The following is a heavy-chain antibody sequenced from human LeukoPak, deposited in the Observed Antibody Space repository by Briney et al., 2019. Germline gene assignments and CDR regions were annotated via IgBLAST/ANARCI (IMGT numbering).Heavy chain of an antibody. Sequence: PGGSLRLSYAASGFTFDNYAMSWVRQLPGKGLEWVSDISGSGINTYHADSVKGRFTISRDNSKNTLYLQMNSLRAEDTAVYYCAKDEFGGSYSDYWGQGTLVTVSS. D-gene: IGHD1-26*01. CDR3: AKDEFGGSYSDY. CDR1: GFTFDNYA. J-gene: IGHJ4*02. V-gene: IGHV3-23*01. CDR2: ISGSGINT.